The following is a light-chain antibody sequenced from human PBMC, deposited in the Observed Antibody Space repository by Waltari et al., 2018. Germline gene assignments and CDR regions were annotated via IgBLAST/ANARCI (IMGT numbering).Light chain of an antibody. CDR3: QVWVSRTDHYV. V-gene: IGLV3-21*03. Sequence: SYVLTQPPSVSVAPGKTASIACGLNHIGGRTGNWYQQKPGQAPVLVVYGDTDRPSGIPERFFGSTSGNSATLTISRVEAGDEADYYCQVWVSRTDHYVFGTGTKVTVL. J-gene: IGLJ1*01. CDR2: GDT. CDR1: HIGGRT.